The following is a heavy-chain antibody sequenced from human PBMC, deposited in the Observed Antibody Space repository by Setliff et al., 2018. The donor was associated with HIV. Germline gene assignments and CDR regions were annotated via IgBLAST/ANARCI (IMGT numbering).Heavy chain of an antibody. CDR1: GYSFTMHY. V-gene: IGHV1-46*01. CDR3: ARDSDQAATGRYGMDV. D-gene: IGHD6-13*01. CDR2: INPSGGRT. J-gene: IGHJ6*02. Sequence: ASVKVSCKASGYSFTMHYMHWVRQAPGQGLEWMGIINPSGGRTSYAQKFQGRVSMTRDTSTSTVYMELSSLRSEDTAVYYCARDSDQAATGRYGMDVWGQGTTVTVSS.